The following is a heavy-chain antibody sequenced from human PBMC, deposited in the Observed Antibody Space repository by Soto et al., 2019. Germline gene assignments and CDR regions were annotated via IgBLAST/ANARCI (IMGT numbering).Heavy chain of an antibody. D-gene: IGHD5-18*01. CDR3: ARDRQVRDTAMVTFASYYYYCMEV. Sequence: PGGCLRLSFAASGLTVSSNYMSRVPQAPGKALAWFSVIYRRGSTYSADSVKGRFTISRHNSKNTLYLQMNSRRAEDTAVYYCARDRQVRDTAMVTFASYYYYCMEVWGKGTTVTVSS. CDR1: GLTVSSNY. CDR2: IYRRGST. J-gene: IGHJ6*03. V-gene: IGHV3-53*04.